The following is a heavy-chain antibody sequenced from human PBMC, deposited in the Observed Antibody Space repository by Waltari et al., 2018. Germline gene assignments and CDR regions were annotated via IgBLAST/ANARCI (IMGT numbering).Heavy chain of an antibody. CDR1: GFTFRSYG. D-gene: IGHD5-18*01. Sequence: EVQLVESGGGLVQPGGSLRLSCAASGFTFRSYGMNWVGKAAGKGLEWVSGISGSGGNTYYADSVKGRFTISRDNSKSTLSLQMNSVRADDTAVYYCARGAAYSRFDYWGQGTLVIVSS. J-gene: IGHJ4*02. CDR3: ARGAAYSRFDY. V-gene: IGHV3-23*04. CDR2: ISGSGGNT.